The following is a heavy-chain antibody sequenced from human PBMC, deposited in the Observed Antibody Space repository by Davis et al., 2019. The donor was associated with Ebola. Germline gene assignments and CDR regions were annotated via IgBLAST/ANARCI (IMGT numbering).Heavy chain of an antibody. CDR3: ICSQQPFDY. CDR2: IRSKANSYAT. J-gene: IGHJ4*02. V-gene: IGHV3-73*01. D-gene: IGHD3-10*02. CDR1: GFTFSGSA. Sequence: GESLKTPCAASGFTFSGSAMHWVRQASGKGLEWVGRIRSKANSYATAYAASVKGRFTISRDDSKNTAYLQMNSLKTEDTAVYYCICSQQPFDYWGQGTLVTVSS.